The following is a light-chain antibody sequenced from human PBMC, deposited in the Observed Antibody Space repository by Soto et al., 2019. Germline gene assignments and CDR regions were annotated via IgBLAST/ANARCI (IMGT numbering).Light chain of an antibody. CDR1: SSDVGGHNY. V-gene: IGLV2-14*01. CDR3: SAYTSSSTFYV. J-gene: IGLJ1*01. Sequence: QSVLAQPASVSGSPGQPITISCTGTSSDVGGHNYVSWYQQHPGKAPKVMIYEVSNRPSGVSNRFSGSKSGNTASLTISGLQAEDEADYYCSAYTSSSTFYVFGTGTKVTVL. CDR2: EVS.